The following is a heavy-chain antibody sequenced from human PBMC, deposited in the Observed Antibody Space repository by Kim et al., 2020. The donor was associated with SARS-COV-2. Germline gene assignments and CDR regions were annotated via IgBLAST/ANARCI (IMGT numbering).Heavy chain of an antibody. CDR2: IDPSDSYT. CDR3: ATSGYYGSGSYYNENYYGMDV. V-gene: IGHV5-10-1*01. D-gene: IGHD3-10*01. Sequence: GESLKISCKGSGYSFTSYWISWVRQMPGKGLEWMGRIDPSDSYTNYSPSFQGHVTISADKSISTAYLQWSSLKASDTAMYYCATSGYYGSGSYYNENYYGMDVWGQGTTVTVSS. J-gene: IGHJ6*02. CDR1: GYSFTSYW.